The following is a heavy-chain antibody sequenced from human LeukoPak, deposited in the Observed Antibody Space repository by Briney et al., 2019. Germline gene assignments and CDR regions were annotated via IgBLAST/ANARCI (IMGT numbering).Heavy chain of an antibody. CDR1: GFTFSSYE. V-gene: IGHV3-48*03. CDR2: ISSSGSTI. D-gene: IGHD6-19*01. J-gene: IGHJ4*02. Sequence: PGGSLRLSCAASGFTFSSYEMNWVRQAPGKGLEWVSYISSSGSTIYYADSVKGRFTISRDNSKNTLYLQMNSLRADDTAVYYCAKEFGSGLFEYWGQGTLVIVSS. CDR3: AKEFGSGLFEY.